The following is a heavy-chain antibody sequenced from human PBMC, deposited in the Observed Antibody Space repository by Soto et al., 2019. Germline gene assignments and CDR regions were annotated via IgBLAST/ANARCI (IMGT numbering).Heavy chain of an antibody. CDR1: GFTFSNYA. CDR2: ISASGGST. J-gene: IGHJ3*02. CDR3: AKEAVAIPDAFDI. V-gene: IGHV3-23*01. D-gene: IGHD6-19*01. Sequence: HPGGSLRLSCAASGFTFSNYAMTWVRQAPGKGLEWVSAISASGGSTYYADSVKGRFTISRDNSKNTLYMQMNSLRAEDTAVYYCAKEAVAIPDAFDIWGQGTMVTVSS.